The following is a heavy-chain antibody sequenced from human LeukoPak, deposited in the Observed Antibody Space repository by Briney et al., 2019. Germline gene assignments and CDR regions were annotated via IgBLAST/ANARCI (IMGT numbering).Heavy chain of an antibody. J-gene: IGHJ4*02. CDR3: AGVGGPPIKYYYDSSGSYYFDY. CDR1: GGSISSSSYY. V-gene: IGHV4-39*01. CDR2: IYYSGST. D-gene: IGHD3-22*01. Sequence: PSETLSLTCTVSGGSISSSSYYWGWIRQPPGKGLEWIGSIYYSGSTYYNPSLKSRVTISVDTSKNQFSLKLSSVTAADTAVYYCAGVGGPPIKYYYDSSGSYYFDYWGQGTLVTVSS.